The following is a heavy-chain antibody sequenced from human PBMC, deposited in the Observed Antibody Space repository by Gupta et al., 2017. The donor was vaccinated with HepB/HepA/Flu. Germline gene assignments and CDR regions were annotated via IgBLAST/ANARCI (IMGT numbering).Heavy chain of an antibody. CDR3: VRGSDAYKTGY. J-gene: IGHJ4*02. Sequence: QVQLQESGPGLVKPSETLSLTCTVSGDSINRDHWSWIRQSPGKGLEWIACVYHGERNWYKPPLESRVTGTIDTSKNQFSLKLRSVTAADTSVYYGVRGSDAYKTGYWCQGTKVTVSS. V-gene: IGHV4-59*01. D-gene: IGHD3-16*01. CDR2: VYHGERN. CDR1: GDSINRDH.